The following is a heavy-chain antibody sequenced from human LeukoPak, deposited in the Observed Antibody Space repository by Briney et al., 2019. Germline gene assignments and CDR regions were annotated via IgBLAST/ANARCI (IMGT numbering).Heavy chain of an antibody. Sequence: GGSLRLSCAASGFTFNFHAMNWVRQAPGKGLEWVSTINNSGGRTYYADSVKGRFTISRDNSRNTLYLQMNTLSIEDTAVYYCARSVVVIPQFDYWGQGILVTVSS. V-gene: IGHV3-23*01. CDR2: INNSGGRT. CDR1: GFTFNFHA. J-gene: IGHJ4*02. CDR3: ARSVVVIPQFDY. D-gene: IGHD2-21*01.